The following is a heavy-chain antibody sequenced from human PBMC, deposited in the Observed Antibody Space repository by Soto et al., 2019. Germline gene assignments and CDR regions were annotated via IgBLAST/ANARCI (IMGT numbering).Heavy chain of an antibody. J-gene: IGHJ3*02. V-gene: IGHV3-33*01. D-gene: IGHD1-26*01. CDR1: GFTFSSYG. CDR2: IWYDGSNK. CDR3: AREGELRAFDI. Sequence: QVQLVESGGGVVQPGRSLRLSCAASGFTFSSYGMHWVRQAPGKGLEWVAVIWYDGSNKYYADSVKGRFTISRDNSKNTLYLQMNSLRAEDTGVYYCAREGELRAFDIWGQGTMVTVSS.